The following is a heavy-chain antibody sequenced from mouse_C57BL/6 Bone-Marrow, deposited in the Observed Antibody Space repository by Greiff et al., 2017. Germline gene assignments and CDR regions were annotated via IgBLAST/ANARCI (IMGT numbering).Heavy chain of an antibody. J-gene: IGHJ3*01. CDR2: LDPNSGGT. Sequence: QVQLQPPGAELVKPGASVKLSCKASGYTFTSYWMHWVKQRPGRGLEGIGRLDPNSGGTTYNEKFKSKATLTVDKPSSTAYMQLSSRTPEDAAVYYCAREAYSNYGGFAYWGQGTLVTVSA. V-gene: IGHV1-72*01. D-gene: IGHD2-5*01. CDR1: GYTFTSYW. CDR3: AREAYSNYGGFAY.